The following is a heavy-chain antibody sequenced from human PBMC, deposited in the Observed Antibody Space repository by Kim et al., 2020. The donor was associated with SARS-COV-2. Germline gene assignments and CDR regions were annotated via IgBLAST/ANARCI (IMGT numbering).Heavy chain of an antibody. CDR2: IKTKPDGGTT. CDR1: GFSFSNTW. Sequence: GGSLRLSCATSGFSFSNTWMTWVRQAPGKGLQWVGHIKTKPDGGTTDYAAPVRGRFTISRDDSENTLYLQMNTLKTEDTAVYYCTTYRRASDFWGQGTLV. D-gene: IGHD1-26*01. CDR3: TTYRRASDF. J-gene: IGHJ4*02. V-gene: IGHV3-15*01.